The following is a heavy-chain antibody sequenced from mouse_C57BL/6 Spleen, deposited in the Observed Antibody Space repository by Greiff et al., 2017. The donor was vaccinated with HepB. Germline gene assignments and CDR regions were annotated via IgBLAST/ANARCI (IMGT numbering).Heavy chain of an antibody. Sequence: VQLQQSGPELVKPGASVKISCKASGYSFTGYYINWVKQSPEKSLEWIGEINPSTGGTTYNQKFKAKATLTVDKSSSTAYMQLKSLTSEDSAVYYCARGPGYFDYWGQGTTLTVSS. CDR3: ARGPGYFDY. CDR2: INPSTGGT. CDR1: GYSFTGYY. D-gene: IGHD3-3*01. J-gene: IGHJ2*01. V-gene: IGHV1-42*01.